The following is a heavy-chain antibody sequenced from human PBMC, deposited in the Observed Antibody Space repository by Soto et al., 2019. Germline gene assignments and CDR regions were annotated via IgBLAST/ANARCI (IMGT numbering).Heavy chain of an antibody. J-gene: IGHJ4*02. CDR1: GGSISSSSYY. D-gene: IGHD6-19*01. Sequence: PSETLSLTCTVSGGSISSSSYYWGWIRQPPGKGLEWIGSIYYSGSTYYNPSLKSRVTISVDTSKNQFSLKLSSVTAADTAVYYCARRKQTAVAFHFDYWGQGTLVTVSS. CDR2: IYYSGST. V-gene: IGHV4-39*01. CDR3: ARRKQTAVAFHFDY.